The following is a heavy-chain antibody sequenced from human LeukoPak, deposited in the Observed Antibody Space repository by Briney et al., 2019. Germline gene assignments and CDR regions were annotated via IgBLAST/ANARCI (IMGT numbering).Heavy chain of an antibody. J-gene: IGHJ4*02. D-gene: IGHD6-19*01. Sequence: GRSLRLSCAASGFTFSSYGMHWVRQAPGKGLEWVAVISYDGSNKYYADSVKGRFTISRDNAKNSLYLQMNSLRVEDTAVYYCAREEQWLVWRGFDYWGQGTLVTVSS. CDR3: AREEQWLVWRGFDY. CDR1: GFTFSSYG. V-gene: IGHV3-30*03. CDR2: ISYDGSNK.